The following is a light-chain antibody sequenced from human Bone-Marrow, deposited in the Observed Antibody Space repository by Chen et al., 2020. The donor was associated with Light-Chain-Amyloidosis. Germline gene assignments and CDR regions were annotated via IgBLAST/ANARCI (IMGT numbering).Light chain of an antibody. Sequence: QSALTQPASVSGSPGQSITISCTGTSGDVGTYNYFSWYQQHPGKAPKVMIYAVSNRPSGVSTRFSGSKSGNTASLTISGLQAEDEADYYCSSFTSSSSYVFGPGTKVTVL. CDR3: SSFTSSSSYV. J-gene: IGLJ1*01. CDR1: SGDVGTYNY. V-gene: IGLV2-14*01. CDR2: AVS.